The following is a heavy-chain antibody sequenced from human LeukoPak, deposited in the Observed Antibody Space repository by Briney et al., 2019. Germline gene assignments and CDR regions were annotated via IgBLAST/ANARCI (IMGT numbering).Heavy chain of an antibody. CDR1: AYTFTSYD. V-gene: IGHV1-8*01. Sequence: ASVKVSCKASAYTFTSYDINWVRQATGQGLEWMGWMNPNSGNTGYAQKLQGRVTMTRNTSISTAYMELSSLRPEDTAVYYCARGAPGSYCSGGSCPYFDYWGQGTLISVSS. CDR2: MNPNSGNT. CDR3: ARGAPGSYCSGGSCPYFDY. J-gene: IGHJ4*02. D-gene: IGHD2-15*01.